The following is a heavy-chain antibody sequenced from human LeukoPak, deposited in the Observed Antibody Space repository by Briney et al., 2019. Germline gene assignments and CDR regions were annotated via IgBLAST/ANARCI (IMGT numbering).Heavy chain of an antibody. D-gene: IGHD6-19*01. CDR3: AKGSSGWSYYFDY. V-gene: IGHV3-23*01. CDR1: GFTFSSYA. Sequence: GGSLRLSCAASGFTFSSYAMSWVRQAPGKGLEWVSTISGSGSGGSTYYADSVKGRFTISRDNSKNTLYLQMNSLRAEDTAVYYCAKGSSGWSYYFDYWGQGTLVTVSS. J-gene: IGHJ4*02. CDR2: ISGSGSGGST.